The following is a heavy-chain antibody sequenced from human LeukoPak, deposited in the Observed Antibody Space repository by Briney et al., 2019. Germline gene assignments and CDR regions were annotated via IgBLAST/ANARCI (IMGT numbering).Heavy chain of an antibody. CDR1: GGSISSYY. V-gene: IGHV4-59*12. Sequence: SETLSLTCTVSGGSISSYYWSWIRQPPGKGLEWIGYIYYSGSTNYNPSLKSRVTISVDTSKNQFSLKLSSVTAADTAVYYCARDRGEYYMDVWGKGTTVTVSS. CDR2: IYYSGST. CDR3: ARDRGEYYMDV. J-gene: IGHJ6*03. D-gene: IGHD3-16*01.